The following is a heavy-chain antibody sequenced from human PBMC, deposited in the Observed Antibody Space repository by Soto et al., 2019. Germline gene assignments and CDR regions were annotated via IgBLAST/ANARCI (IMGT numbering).Heavy chain of an antibody. CDR3: ARDVDYYYGMDV. J-gene: IGHJ6*02. V-gene: IGHV4-30-4*01. CDR2: IYYSGST. Sequence: SETLSLTCTVSGGSISSGDYYWSWIRQPPGKGLEWIGYIYYSGSTYYNPSLKSRVTISVDTSKNQFSLKLSSVTAADTAVYYCARDVDYYYGMDVWGQGTTVTVSS. D-gene: IGHD2-21*01. CDR1: GGSISSGDYY.